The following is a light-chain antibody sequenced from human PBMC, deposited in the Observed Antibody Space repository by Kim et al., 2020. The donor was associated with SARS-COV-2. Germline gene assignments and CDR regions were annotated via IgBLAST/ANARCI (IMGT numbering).Light chain of an antibody. J-gene: IGKJ1*01. CDR1: QVITNS. CDR2: AAS. Sequence: DIQMTQSPSSLSASVGDRVAITCRASQVITNSVAWYQQKPGKVPKLLLHAASRLESGVPSRFSGSGSGADYTLTISSLQPEDFATYYCQQYYNTPRTFGLGTKVDIK. V-gene: IGKV1-NL1*01. CDR3: QQYYNTPRT.